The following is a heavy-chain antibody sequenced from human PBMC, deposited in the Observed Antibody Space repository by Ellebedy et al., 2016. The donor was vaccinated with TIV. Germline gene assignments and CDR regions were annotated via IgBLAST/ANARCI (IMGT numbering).Heavy chain of an antibody. CDR2: ISYDGSNK. J-gene: IGHJ4*02. CDR3: ARGGAHDSSVYFDY. D-gene: IGHD3-22*01. Sequence: GESLKISCAASGFTFSSYGMHWVRQAPGKGLEWVAVISYDGSNKYYADSVKGRFTISRDNSKTTLYLQMNSLRAEDTAVYYCARGGAHDSSVYFDYWGQGTLVTVSS. V-gene: IGHV3-30*06. CDR1: GFTFSSYG.